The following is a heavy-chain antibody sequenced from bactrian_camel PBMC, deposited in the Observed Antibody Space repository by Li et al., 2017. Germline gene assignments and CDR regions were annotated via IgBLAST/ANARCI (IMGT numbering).Heavy chain of an antibody. Sequence: LVESGGGSVQAGGSLRLSCAASGFTYSRCSMGWYRQAPGKERDLVSTITSDGTAYYSDSVNGRFTISRGNTKKTVYLQMNSLEPEDTGMYYCAAQVPFGGNWKAQHDYNYWGQGTQVTVS. J-gene: IGHJ4*01. D-gene: IGHD8*01. V-gene: IGHV3S55*01. CDR3: AAQVPFGGNWKAQHDYNY. CDR2: ITSDGTA. CDR1: GFTYSRCS.